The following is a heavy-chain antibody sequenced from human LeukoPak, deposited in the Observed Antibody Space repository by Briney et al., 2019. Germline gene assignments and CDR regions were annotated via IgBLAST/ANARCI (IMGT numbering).Heavy chain of an antibody. CDR1: GFTFSSYS. CDR3: AKTQGYYDY. V-gene: IGHV3-23*01. Sequence: GGSLRLSCAASGFTFSSYSMSWVRQAPGKGLEGVSAVTGYSETTYFADSVKGRFTISRDNSKNTLYLQMDSLRAEDTAVYYCAKTQGYYDYWGQGTLVTVSS. J-gene: IGHJ4*02. D-gene: IGHD2-15*01. CDR2: VTGYSETT.